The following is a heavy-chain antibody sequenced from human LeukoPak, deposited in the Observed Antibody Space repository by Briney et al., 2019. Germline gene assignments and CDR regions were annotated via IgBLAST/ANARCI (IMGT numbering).Heavy chain of an antibody. V-gene: IGHV3-23*01. CDR1: GFTFSSYA. J-gene: IGHJ4*02. D-gene: IGHD6-13*01. CDR3: ATPSSSWYLAFDY. CDR2: ISGSGGST. Sequence: PGGSLRLSCAASGFTFSSYAMSWVRQAPGKGLEWVSAISGSGGSTYYADSVKGRFTISRDNSKSTLYLQMNSLRAEDTAVYYCATPSSSWYLAFDYWGQGTLVTVSS.